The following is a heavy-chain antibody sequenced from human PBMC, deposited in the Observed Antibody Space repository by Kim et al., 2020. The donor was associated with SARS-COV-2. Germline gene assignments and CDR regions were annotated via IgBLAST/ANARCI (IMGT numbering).Heavy chain of an antibody. V-gene: IGHV3-23*01. D-gene: IGHD3-22*01. CDR3: ATYDKGEYGQNEH. J-gene: IGHJ4*02. CDR2: IGGSGIST. Sequence: GGSLRLSCEASGITFSDYAMGWVRQAPGKGLEWVSAIGGSGISTYYADSVQGRFMISRDNSQNTIFLQINSLRVDDTATYFCATYDKGEYGQNEHWGQGILVTVSS. CDR1: GITFSDYA.